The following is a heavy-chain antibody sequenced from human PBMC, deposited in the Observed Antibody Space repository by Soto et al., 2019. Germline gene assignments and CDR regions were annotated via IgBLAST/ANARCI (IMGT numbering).Heavy chain of an antibody. CDR3: TVTPLICGWHWTGFYN. D-gene: IGHD6-19*01. CDR2: IRSKTYGGTT. Sequence: WVGQGPGKRLEWVGLIRSKTYGGTTEYAASVKDRFTISRDDSKSIAYLQMNGLKTEDSAVYYCTVTPLICGWHWTGFYNWFQGTPVSVS. J-gene: IGHJ4*02. V-gene: IGHV3-49*02.